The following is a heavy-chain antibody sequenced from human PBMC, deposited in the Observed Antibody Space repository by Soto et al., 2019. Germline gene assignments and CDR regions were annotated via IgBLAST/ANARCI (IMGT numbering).Heavy chain of an antibody. D-gene: IGHD3-3*01. CDR2: IKSKTDGGTT. V-gene: IGHV3-15*01. CDR3: TTHSYYDFWSGVPPIAFDI. J-gene: IGHJ3*02. Sequence: GSLRLSCAASGFTFSNAWMSWVRQAPGKGLEWVGRIKSKTDGGTTDYAAPVKGGFTISRDDSKNTLYLQMNSLKTEDTAVYYCTTHSYYDFWSGVPPIAFDIWGQGTMVTVSS. CDR1: GFTFSNAW.